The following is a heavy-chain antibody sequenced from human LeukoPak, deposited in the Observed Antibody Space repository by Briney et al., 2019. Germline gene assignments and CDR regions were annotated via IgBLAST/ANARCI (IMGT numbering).Heavy chain of an antibody. CDR2: IYSDGST. J-gene: IGHJ4*02. Sequence: GGSLRLSCAASGFSVISNFMSWVRQAPGKGLEWVAVIYSDGSTYYADSVKGRFTISRDNSKNTLYLQMNSLGADDTAVYYCAKGNWRYFDYWGQGTLVTVSS. D-gene: IGHD1-1*01. CDR1: GFSVISNF. CDR3: AKGNWRYFDY. V-gene: IGHV3-53*01.